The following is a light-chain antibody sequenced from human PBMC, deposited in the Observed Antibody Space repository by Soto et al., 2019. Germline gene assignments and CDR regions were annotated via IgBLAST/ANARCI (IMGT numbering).Light chain of an antibody. CDR3: SSYAGSNNLI. J-gene: IGLJ2*01. CDR2: EVN. V-gene: IGLV2-8*01. Sequence: QSALTQPPSASGSPGQSVTISCTGTSSDLGEYDYVSWYQQRPGKAPKLMIYEVNKRPSGVPDRFSGSKSGNTASLTVTGLQAEDEADYYCSSYAGSNNLIFGGGTKLTVL. CDR1: SSDLGEYDY.